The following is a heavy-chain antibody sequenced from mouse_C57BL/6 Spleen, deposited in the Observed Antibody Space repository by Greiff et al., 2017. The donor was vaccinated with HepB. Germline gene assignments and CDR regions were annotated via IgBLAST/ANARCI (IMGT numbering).Heavy chain of an antibody. J-gene: IGHJ2*01. V-gene: IGHV5-4*01. CDR1: GFTFSSYA. CDR2: ISDGGSYT. Sequence: EVQGVESGGGLVKPGGSLKLSCAASGFTFSSYAMSWVRQTPEKRLEWVATISDGGSYTYYPDNVKGRFTISRDNAKNNLYLQMSHLKSEDTAMYYCARNDGYYIFDYWGQGTTLTVSA. CDR3: ARNDGYYIFDY. D-gene: IGHD2-3*01.